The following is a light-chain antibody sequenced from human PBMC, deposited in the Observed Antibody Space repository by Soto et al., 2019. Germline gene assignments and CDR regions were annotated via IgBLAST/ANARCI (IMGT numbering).Light chain of an antibody. Sequence: EFVLTQPPVTLSSSPGERATLSFIASQILANSFIAWYQQKPGQAPRLIIYDKYSRASGIKDRFSGSGSGTDFTITIRRMETEDFAVFYCKKYGTSEIIFGKGKQLEIK. CDR1: QILANSF. J-gene: IGKJ5*01. CDR2: DKY. V-gene: IGKV3-20*01. CDR3: KKYGTSEII.